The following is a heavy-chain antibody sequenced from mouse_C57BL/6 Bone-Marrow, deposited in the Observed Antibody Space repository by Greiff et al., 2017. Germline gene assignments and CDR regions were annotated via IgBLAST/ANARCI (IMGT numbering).Heavy chain of an antibody. CDR2: IWWDDDK. Sequence: QVTLKVSGPGILQPSQTLSLTCSFSGFSLSTFGLGVGWIRQPSGKGLEWLAHIWWDDDKYYNPALKSRLTISKDTSNNQVFLKIANVDTADTATYYCARILYYSNYPYAMDYWGQGTSVTVSS. CDR3: ARILYYSNYPYAMDY. V-gene: IGHV8-8*01. D-gene: IGHD2-5*01. CDR1: GFSLSTFGLG. J-gene: IGHJ4*01.